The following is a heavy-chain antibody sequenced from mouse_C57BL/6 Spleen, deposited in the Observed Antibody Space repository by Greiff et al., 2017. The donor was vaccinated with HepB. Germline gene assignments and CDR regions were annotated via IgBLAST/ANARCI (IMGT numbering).Heavy chain of an antibody. V-gene: IGHV3-6*01. CDR1: GYSITSGYY. D-gene: IGHD2-4*01. CDR2: ISYDGSN. J-gene: IGHJ4*01. Sequence: EESGPGLVKPSQSLSLTCSVTGYSITSGYYWNWIRQFPGNKLEWMGYISYDGSNNYNPSLKNRISITRDTSKNQFFLKLNSVTTEDTATYYCARRVNDYDEGYAMDYWGQGTSVTVSS. CDR3: ARRVNDYDEGYAMDY.